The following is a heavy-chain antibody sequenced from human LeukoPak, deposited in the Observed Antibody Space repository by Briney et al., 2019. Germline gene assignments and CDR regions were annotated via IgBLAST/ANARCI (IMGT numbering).Heavy chain of an antibody. CDR1: GYTFTSYD. Sequence: GASVKVSCKASGYTFTSYDINWVRQATGQGLEWMGWMNPNSGNTGYAQKFQGRVSMTRDTSIRTAYMQLSRLRSDDTAVYYCARSPHILTGENFDYWGQGTLLTVSS. CDR2: MNPNSGNT. D-gene: IGHD3-9*01. J-gene: IGHJ4*02. V-gene: IGHV1-8*02. CDR3: ARSPHILTGENFDY.